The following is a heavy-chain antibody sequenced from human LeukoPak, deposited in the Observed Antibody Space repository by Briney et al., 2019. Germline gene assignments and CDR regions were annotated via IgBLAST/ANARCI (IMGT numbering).Heavy chain of an antibody. CDR1: GFTVSSNY. V-gene: IGHV3-66*01. D-gene: IGHD3-22*01. CDR2: IYSGGST. J-gene: IGHJ1*01. CDR3: ARDSAYDSSSYYKVYFQH. Sequence: GGSLRLSCAASGFTVSSNYMSWVRQAPGKGLEWVSVIYSGGSTYYADSVKGRFTISRDNSKNTLYLQMNSLRAEDTAVYYCARDSAYDSSSYYKVYFQHWGQGTLVTVSS.